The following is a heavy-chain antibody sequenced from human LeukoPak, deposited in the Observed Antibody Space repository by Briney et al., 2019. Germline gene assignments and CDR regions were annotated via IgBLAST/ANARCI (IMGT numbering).Heavy chain of an antibody. Sequence: IPSETLSLTCAVSGGSISSGGYSWSWIRQPPGKGLEWIGYIYHSGSTYYNPSLKSRVTISVDRSKNQFSLKLSSVTAADTAVYYCARGGTATGGTDVWGQGTTVTVSS. CDR1: GGSISSGGYS. CDR2: IYHSGST. D-gene: IGHD5-12*01. CDR3: ARGGTATGGTDV. J-gene: IGHJ6*02. V-gene: IGHV4-30-2*01.